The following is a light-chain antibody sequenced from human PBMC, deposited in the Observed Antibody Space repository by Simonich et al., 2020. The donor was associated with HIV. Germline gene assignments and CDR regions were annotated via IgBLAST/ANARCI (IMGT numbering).Light chain of an antibody. CDR2: AAS. V-gene: IGKV1-39*01. CDR3: QQYNNWPPGYT. Sequence: DIQMTQSPSSLSASVGDRVTITCRASQSISSYLNWYQQKPGKAPKLLIYAASTLQSGVPSRFSGSGSGTEFTLTISSMQSEDFAVYYCQQYNNWPPGYTFGQGTKLEIK. CDR1: QSISSY. J-gene: IGKJ2*01.